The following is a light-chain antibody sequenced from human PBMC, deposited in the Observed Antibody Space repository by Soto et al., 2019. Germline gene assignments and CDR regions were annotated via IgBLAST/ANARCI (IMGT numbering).Light chain of an antibody. CDR1: QSVSSNY. CDR3: QQYGSSPTWT. V-gene: IGKV3-20*01. J-gene: IGKJ1*01. CDR2: GAS. Sequence: EIVWTQSPVTLSLSPGERATLSCRASQSVSSNYLAWYQQKPGQAHRLLIYGASTRATGIPDRFSGSGSGTDFTPTISRLEPEDSAVYYCQQYGSSPTWTFGQGTKVDIK.